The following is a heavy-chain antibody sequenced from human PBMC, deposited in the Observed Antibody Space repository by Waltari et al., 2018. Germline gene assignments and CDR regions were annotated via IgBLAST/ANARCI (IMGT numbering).Heavy chain of an antibody. Sequence: LTCAVYGGSFSGYYWSWIRQPPGKGLEWIGSIYYSGSTYYNPSLKSRVTISVDTSKNQFSLKLSAVTAADTAVYYCARGRPYDVWSGYIDYWGQGTLVTVSS. CDR3: ARGRPYDVWSGYIDY. CDR2: IYYSGST. J-gene: IGHJ4*02. V-gene: IGHV4-34*01. D-gene: IGHD3-3*01. CDR1: GGSFSGYY.